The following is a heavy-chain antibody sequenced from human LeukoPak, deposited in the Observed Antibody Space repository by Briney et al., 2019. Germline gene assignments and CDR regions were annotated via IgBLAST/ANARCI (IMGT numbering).Heavy chain of an antibody. J-gene: IGHJ4*02. CDR2: IYPDDSDI. D-gene: IGHD3-22*01. Sequence: GESLKISCKGSGYSFTNYWIAWVRQMPGKGLGWMGIIYPDDSDIKYSPSFQGQVTISADKSITTAYLQWSSLKASDTAMYYCARSRDSSGFYYLIWGQGTLVTVSS. CDR1: GYSFTNYW. CDR3: ARSRDSSGFYYLI. V-gene: IGHV5-51*01.